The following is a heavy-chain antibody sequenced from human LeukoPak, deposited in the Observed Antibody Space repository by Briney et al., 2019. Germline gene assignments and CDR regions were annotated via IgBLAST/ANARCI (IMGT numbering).Heavy chain of an antibody. J-gene: IGHJ4*02. CDR1: GYTFIDHY. V-gene: IGHV1-2*06. CDR3: ARVTAAAGDY. Sequence: ASVKVSXKTSGYTFIDHYIHWMRQAPGQGLEWMGRINPKSGGANYVQKFQGRVTMTRDTSITTAYMELSSLRSDDTAVYYCARVTAAAGDYWGQGTLVTVSS. CDR2: INPKSGGA. D-gene: IGHD6-13*01.